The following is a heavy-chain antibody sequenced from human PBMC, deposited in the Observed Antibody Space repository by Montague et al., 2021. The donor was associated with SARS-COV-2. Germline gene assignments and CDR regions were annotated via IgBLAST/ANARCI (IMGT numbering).Heavy chain of an antibody. CDR3: ARDIAVAGLFDY. CDR2: ISISGST. V-gene: IGHV4-61*02. Sequence: TLSLTCTVSGGSISSGSYYWIWIRQPTGKGLDWIGRISISGSTNSXPSLKSRVTISVDTSKNQFSLKLSAVTAADTAVYYCARDIAVAGLFDYWGQGTLVTVSS. J-gene: IGHJ4*02. D-gene: IGHD6-19*01. CDR1: GGSISSGSYY.